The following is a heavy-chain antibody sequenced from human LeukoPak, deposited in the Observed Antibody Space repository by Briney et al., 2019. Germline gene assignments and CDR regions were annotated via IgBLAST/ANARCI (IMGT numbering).Heavy chain of an antibody. J-gene: IGHJ3*01. CDR2: IRSDGRNK. D-gene: IGHD3-10*01. V-gene: IGHV3-30*02. CDR3: AKKSRGMTSIIGFGPFDF. Sequence: GGSLRLSCAASGFSFINHDMHWLRQTPGKGLEWVAFIRSDGRNKYYADSVRGRFTISRDNSKNTLYRQMKSLRAEDTAVYYCAKKSRGMTSIIGFGPFDFWGQGTMVTLSS. CDR1: GFSFINHD.